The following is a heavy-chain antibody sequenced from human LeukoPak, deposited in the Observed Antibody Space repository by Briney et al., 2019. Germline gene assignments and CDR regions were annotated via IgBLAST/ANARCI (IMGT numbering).Heavy chain of an antibody. Sequence: GGSLRLSCAASGFTFSSYAVSWVRQAPGKGLEWVSAISGSGGSTYYADSVKGRFTISRDNSKNTLYLQMNSLRAEDTAVYYCARGGYSSYYGMDVWGQGTTVTVSS. CDR1: GFTFSSYA. CDR2: ISGSGGST. V-gene: IGHV3-23*01. J-gene: IGHJ6*02. CDR3: ARGGYSSYYGMDV. D-gene: IGHD5-18*01.